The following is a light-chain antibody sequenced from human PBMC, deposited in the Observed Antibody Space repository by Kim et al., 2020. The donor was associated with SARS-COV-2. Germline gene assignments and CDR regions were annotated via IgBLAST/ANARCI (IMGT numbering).Light chain of an antibody. CDR1: SLRNFY. CDR2: GKD. V-gene: IGLV3-19*01. Sequence: GQTGKRTCQGDSLRNFYATLYQQKPVQAPVLVVFGKDSRHSGIPDRVSGSSAENTASLTITGAQAEDEGDYDCSSRDRDSSGHLYVFGGGTKVTVL. CDR3: SSRDRDSSGHLYV. J-gene: IGLJ1*01.